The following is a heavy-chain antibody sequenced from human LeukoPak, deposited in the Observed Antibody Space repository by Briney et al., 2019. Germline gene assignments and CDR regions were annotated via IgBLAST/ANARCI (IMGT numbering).Heavy chain of an antibody. CDR2: IYYSGST. CDR3: ARDLYSSSGFDY. V-gene: IGHV4-39*07. J-gene: IGHJ4*02. D-gene: IGHD6-6*01. CDR1: GGSISSSSYY. Sequence: SETLSLTCTVSGGSISSSSYYWGWIRQPPGKGLEWIATIYYSGSTYYNPSLKSRVTISVDTSKNQFSLKLSSVTAADTAVYYCARDLYSSSGFDYWGQGTLVTVSS.